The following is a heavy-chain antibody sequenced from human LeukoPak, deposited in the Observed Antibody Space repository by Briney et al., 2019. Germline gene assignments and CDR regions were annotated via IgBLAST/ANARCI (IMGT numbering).Heavy chain of an antibody. CDR2: TYYRSTWYN. CDR3: ARRLTQYDCFDP. Sequence: SQTLSLTCAICGYSVSSNSVTWNWIRQSPSRSLEWLGRTYYRSTWYNDYAVSVRGRITVNPDTSKNQFSLHLNSVTPEDTAVYYCARRLTQYDCFDPWGQGILVTVSS. D-gene: IGHD2-2*01. CDR1: GYSVSSNSVT. V-gene: IGHV6-1*01. J-gene: IGHJ5*02.